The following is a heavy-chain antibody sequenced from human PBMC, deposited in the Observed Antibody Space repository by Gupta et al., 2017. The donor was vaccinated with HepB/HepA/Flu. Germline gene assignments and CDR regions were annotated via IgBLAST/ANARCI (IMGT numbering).Heavy chain of an antibody. CDR1: GFTFSSYA. CDR2: ISDSGDIT. Sequence: EVELLESGGGLVQPGGSLRLSCAASGFTFSSYAMSWVRQAPGKGLEWVSSISDSGDITYYADSVKGRFTISRANSKKTLFLQMNSLRAEDTALYYCAKDMGSSGWYGRFDYWGQGTLVTVSS. D-gene: IGHD6-19*01. CDR3: AKDMGSSGWYGRFDY. J-gene: IGHJ4*02. V-gene: IGHV3-23*01.